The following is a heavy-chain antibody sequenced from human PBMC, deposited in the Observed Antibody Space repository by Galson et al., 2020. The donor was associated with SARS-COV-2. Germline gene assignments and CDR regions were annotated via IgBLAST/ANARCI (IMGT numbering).Heavy chain of an antibody. D-gene: IGHD1-26*01. Sequence: GESLKISCETSGISFPNYWIAWVRQMPGKGLEWEEIIYPGNSDTRYSPSFQGQVTISADKAISTTYVEWSSLKGSGTATYYCAIQSGIYYGRCYGMDVWSHGTTVTVSS. J-gene: IGHJ6*02. CDR3: AIQSGIYYGRCYGMDV. CDR2: IYPGNSDT. V-gene: IGHV5-51*01. CDR1: GISFPNYW.